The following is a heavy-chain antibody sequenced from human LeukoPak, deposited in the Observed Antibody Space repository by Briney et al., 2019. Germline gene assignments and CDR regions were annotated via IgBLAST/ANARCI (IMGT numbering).Heavy chain of an antibody. CDR2: INPNSGGT. CDR3: ARDRTHGSYYDY. V-gene: IGHV1-2*02. J-gene: IGHJ4*02. D-gene: IGHD1-26*01. CDR1: GYTFTGYY. Sequence: GASVKVSCKASGYTFTGYYMHWVRQAPGEGLEWMGWINPNSGGTNYAQKFQGRVTMTRDTSIGTAYMELSRLRSDDTAVYYCARDRTHGSYYDYWGQGTLVTVSS.